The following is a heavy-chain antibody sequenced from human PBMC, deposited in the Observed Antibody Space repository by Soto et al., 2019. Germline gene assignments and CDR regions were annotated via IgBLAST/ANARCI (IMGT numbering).Heavy chain of an antibody. D-gene: IGHD1-7*01. CDR1: GGSISSSSYY. V-gene: IGHV4-39*01. J-gene: IGHJ6*02. Sequence: QLQLQESGPGLVKPSETLSLTCTVSGGSISSSSYYWGWIRQPPGKGLEWIGSIYYSGSTYYNPSLKSRVTISVDTSKNQFSLKLSSVTAADTAVYYCASITGTGSWYYYGMDVWGQGTTVTVSS. CDR3: ASITGTGSWYYYGMDV. CDR2: IYYSGST.